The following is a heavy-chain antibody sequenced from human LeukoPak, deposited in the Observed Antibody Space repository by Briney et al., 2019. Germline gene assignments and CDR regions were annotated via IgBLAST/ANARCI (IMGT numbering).Heavy chain of an antibody. CDR2: INPSDGDS. J-gene: IGHJ4*02. CDR3: AKDGGSYSADY. V-gene: IGHV1-46*01. Sequence: ASVKVSCKASGYTFTTYKMHWVRQAPGQGLEWVGIINPSDGDSRNAQKFQGRVTMTRDTSTRTVYMELSSLRSGDTAVYYCAKDGGSYSADYWGQGTLVTVSS. D-gene: IGHD3-10*01. CDR1: GYTFTTYK.